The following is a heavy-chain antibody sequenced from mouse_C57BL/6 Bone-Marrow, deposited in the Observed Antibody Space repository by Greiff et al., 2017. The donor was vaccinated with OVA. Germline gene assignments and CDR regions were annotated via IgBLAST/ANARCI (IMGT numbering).Heavy chain of an antibody. J-gene: IGHJ4*01. D-gene: IGHD2-4*01. Sequence: EVQLVESGPGLAKPSQTLSLTCSVTGYSITSDYWNWIRKFPGNKLEYMGYISYSGSTYYNPSLKSRISITRDTSKNQYYLQLNSVTTEDTATYYCARGWGYDFTSTYYYAMDYWGQGTSVTVSS. CDR2: ISYSGST. V-gene: IGHV3-8*01. CDR3: ARGWGYDFTSTYYYAMDY. CDR1: GYSITSDY.